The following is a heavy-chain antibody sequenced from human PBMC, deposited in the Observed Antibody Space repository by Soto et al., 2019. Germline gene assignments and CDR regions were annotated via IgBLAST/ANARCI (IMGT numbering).Heavy chain of an antibody. CDR3: ARGYPTITMVRGVIIRWFDS. CDR1: GGSFSGYY. J-gene: IGHJ5*01. CDR2: INHSGST. Sequence: PSETLSLTCAVYGGSFSGYYWSWIRQPPGKGLEWIGEINHSGSTNYNPSLKSRVTISVDTSKNQFSLKLSSVTAADTAVYYCARGYPTITMVRGVIIRWFDSWGQGTLVTVSS. D-gene: IGHD3-10*01. V-gene: IGHV4-34*01.